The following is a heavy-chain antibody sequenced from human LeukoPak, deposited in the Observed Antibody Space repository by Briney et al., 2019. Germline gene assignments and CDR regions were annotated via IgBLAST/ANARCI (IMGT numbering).Heavy chain of an antibody. D-gene: IGHD2-21*02. CDR2: IYYSGST. J-gene: IGHJ5*02. CDR3: ATSYCGGDCRRNWFDP. V-gene: IGHV4-39*01. CDR1: GGSISSSSYY. Sequence: SETLSLTCTVSGGSISSSSYYWGWIRQPPGKGLEWIGTIYYSGSTYYNPSLKSRVTISVDTSKNQFSLKLSSVTATDTAVYYCATSYCGGDCRRNWFDPWGQGILVTVSS.